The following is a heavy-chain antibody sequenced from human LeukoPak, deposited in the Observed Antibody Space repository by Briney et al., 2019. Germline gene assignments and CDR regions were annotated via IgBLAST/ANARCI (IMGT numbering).Heavy chain of an antibody. CDR2: IYHSGST. J-gene: IGHJ4*02. V-gene: IGHV4-38-2*01. CDR3: ARATFGNYYDFDY. CDR1: GYPISSGYY. Sequence: PSETLSLTCAVSGYPISSGYYWGWLRQPPGKGLEWIGSIYHSGSTYYNPSLKSRVTISVDTSKNQFSLKLSSVTAADTAVYYCARATFGNYYDFDYWGQGTLVTVSS. D-gene: IGHD1-26*01.